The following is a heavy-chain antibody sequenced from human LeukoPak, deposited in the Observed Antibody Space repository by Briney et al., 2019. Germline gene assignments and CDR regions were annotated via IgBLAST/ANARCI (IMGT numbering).Heavy chain of an antibody. CDR1: GGTFSSYA. CDR3: ASRVAGTGFDY. J-gene: IGHJ4*02. Sequence: ASVKVSCKASGGTFSSYAISWVRQAPGQGLEWMGRIILIFGTANYAQKFQGRVTITTDESTSTAYMELSSLRSEDTAVYYCASRVAGTGFDYWGQGTLVTVSS. V-gene: IGHV1-69*05. CDR2: IILIFGTA. D-gene: IGHD6-19*01.